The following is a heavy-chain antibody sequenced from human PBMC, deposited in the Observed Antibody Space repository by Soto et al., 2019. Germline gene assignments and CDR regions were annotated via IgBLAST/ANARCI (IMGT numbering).Heavy chain of an antibody. CDR1: GFTFRYYA. J-gene: IGHJ5*02. CDR3: AKRGLNWPAPHDWVGP. V-gene: IGHV3-23*01. D-gene: IGHD3-16*01. Sequence: PGGSLRLSCAASGFTFRYYAMAWVRQAPGKGLEWVSGISASGGSTNYADSVKGRIIISRDNSKNMLYLQMNSLTVEDTAVYYCAKRGLNWPAPHDWVGPWGQGTLVTV. CDR2: ISASGGST.